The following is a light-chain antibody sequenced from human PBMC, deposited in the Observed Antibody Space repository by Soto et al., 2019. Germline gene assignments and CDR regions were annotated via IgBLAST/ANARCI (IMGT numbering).Light chain of an antibody. V-gene: IGKV1-5*03. CDR3: QQYGSPPLT. CDR1: QSISSW. CDR2: KAS. J-gene: IGKJ4*01. Sequence: DIQMTQSPSTLSASVGDRVTITCRATQSISSWLAWYQQKPGKAPKLLIYKASSSESGVPSRFSGSGSGTEFTLTISSLQPDDFATYSCQQYGSPPLTFGGGTKVDIK.